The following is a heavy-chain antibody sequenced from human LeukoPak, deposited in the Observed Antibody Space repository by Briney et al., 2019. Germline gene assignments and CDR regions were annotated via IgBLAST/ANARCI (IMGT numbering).Heavy chain of an antibody. CDR3: ARDGRTVT. V-gene: IGHV4-31*03. J-gene: IGHJ4*02. D-gene: IGHD4-17*01. Sequence: SDTLSLTCTVSGASISSDGYYWPWIRQHPGKGLDWIGYINYIGGTFYNPSLKSRVTMSVDTSKNKFSLKLSFGTSADTAVYYCARDGRTVTWGQGTLVIVSS. CDR1: GASISSDGYY. CDR2: INYIGGT.